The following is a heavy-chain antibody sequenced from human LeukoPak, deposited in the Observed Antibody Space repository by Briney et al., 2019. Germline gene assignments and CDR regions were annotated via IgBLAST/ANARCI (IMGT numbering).Heavy chain of an antibody. D-gene: IGHD2-2*01. V-gene: IGHV4-30-4*08. CDR3: ARDRPNCSSTSCFNWFHP. CDR1: GGSISSGDYY. CDR2: IYYSGST. J-gene: IGHJ5*02. Sequence: PSETLSLTCTVSGGSISSGDYYWSWIRQPPGKGLEWIGYIYYSGSTYYNPSLKSRVTISVDTSKNQFSLKLSSVTAADTAVYYCARDRPNCSSTSCFNWFHPWGQGTLVTVSS.